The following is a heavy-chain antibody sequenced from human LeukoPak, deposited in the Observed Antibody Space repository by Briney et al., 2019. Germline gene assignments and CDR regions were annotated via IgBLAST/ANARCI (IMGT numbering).Heavy chain of an antibody. D-gene: IGHD2-2*02. CDR2: IRYDGSNK. CDR3: AKVYGGQGVVPAAIRSFDY. J-gene: IGHJ4*02. V-gene: IGHV3-30*02. CDR1: GFTFSSYG. Sequence: PGGSLRLSCAASGFTFSSYGMHWVRQAPGKGLEWVAFIRYDGSNKYYADSVKGRFTISRDNSKNTLYLQMNSLRAEDTAVYYCAKVYGGQGVVPAAIRSFDYWGQGTLVTVSS.